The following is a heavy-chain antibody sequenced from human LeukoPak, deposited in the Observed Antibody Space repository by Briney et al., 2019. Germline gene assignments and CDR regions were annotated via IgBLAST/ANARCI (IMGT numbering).Heavy chain of an antibody. CDR2: INHSGST. V-gene: IGHV4-34*01. Sequence: PSETLSLTCAVYGGSFSGYYWSWIRQPPGKGLEWIGEINHSGSTNYNPSLKSRVTISVDTSKNQFSLKLSSVTAADTAVYYCARGLPRLSIAAAGTRGWFDPWGQGTLVTVSS. D-gene: IGHD6-13*01. CDR3: ARGLPRLSIAAAGTRGWFDP. J-gene: IGHJ5*02. CDR1: GGSFSGYY.